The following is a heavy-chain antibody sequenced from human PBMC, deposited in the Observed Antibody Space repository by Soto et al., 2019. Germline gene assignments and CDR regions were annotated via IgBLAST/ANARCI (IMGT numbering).Heavy chain of an antibody. CDR3: VKGYCSSTSCYRIDP. V-gene: IGHV3-64D*06. CDR1: GFTFSSYA. CDR2: ISSNGGST. J-gene: IGHJ5*02. Sequence: GGALRLSCSASGFTFSSYAMHWVRQAPGKGLEYVSAISSNGGSTYYADSVKGRFTISRDNSKNTLYLQMSSLRAEDTAVYYCVKGYCSSTSCYRIDPWGQGTLVTVSS. D-gene: IGHD2-2*02.